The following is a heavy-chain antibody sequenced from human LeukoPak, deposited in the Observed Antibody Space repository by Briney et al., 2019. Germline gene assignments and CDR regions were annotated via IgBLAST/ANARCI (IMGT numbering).Heavy chain of an antibody. CDR1: GFTFSSYA. CDR3: VKDKVAVAGQLGYFEY. J-gene: IGHJ4*02. V-gene: IGHV3-23*01. D-gene: IGHD6-19*01. CDR2: ISGSGGST. Sequence: GGSLRLSCAASGFTFSSYAMSWVRQAPGKGLEWVSAISGSGGSTYYADSVKGRFTISRDNAKNSLYLQMNRLRPEDTAFYYCVKDKVAVAGQLGYFEYWGQGTLVIVSS.